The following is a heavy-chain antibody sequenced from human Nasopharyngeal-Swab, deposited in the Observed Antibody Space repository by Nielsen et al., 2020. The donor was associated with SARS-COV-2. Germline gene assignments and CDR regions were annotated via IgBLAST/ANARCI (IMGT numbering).Heavy chain of an antibody. CDR2: INPNSGGT. CDR1: GYTFTGYY. CDR3: ARARYSSGWYVDY. V-gene: IGHV1-2*06. J-gene: IGHJ4*02. Sequence: ASVKVSCKASGYTFTGYYMHWVRQAPGQGLEWMGRINPNSGGTNYAQKFQGRVTMTRDTSISTAYMELSRLRSDDTAVYYCARARYSSGWYVDYWGQGTLVTVPQ. D-gene: IGHD6-19*01.